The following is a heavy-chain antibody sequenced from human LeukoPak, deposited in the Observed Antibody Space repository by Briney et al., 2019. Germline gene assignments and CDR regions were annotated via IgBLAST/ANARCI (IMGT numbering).Heavy chain of an antibody. CDR1: GFTFSSYG. Sequence: PGGSLRLSCAASGFTFSSYGMHWVRQAPGKGLEWVAVIWYDGSNKYYADSVKGRFTISRDNSKNTLYLQMNSLRAEDTAVYYCARGGSSGWYYYYGMDVWGQGTTVTVSS. V-gene: IGHV3-33*01. D-gene: IGHD6-19*01. CDR2: IWYDGSNK. J-gene: IGHJ6*02. CDR3: ARGGSSGWYYYYGMDV.